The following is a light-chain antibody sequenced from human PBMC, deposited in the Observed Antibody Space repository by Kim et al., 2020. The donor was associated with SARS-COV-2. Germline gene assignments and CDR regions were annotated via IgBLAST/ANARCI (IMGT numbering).Light chain of an antibody. V-gene: IGKV4-1*01. J-gene: IGKJ4*01. Sequence: DIVMTQSPDSLAVSLGERATINCKSSQSVLTSSNNKNYLAWYQQKPGQPPNLLIYWASTRESGVPDRFSGSGSGTDFTLTISSLQAEDVAVYYCQQYYSNPFTFGGGTKVDIK. CDR2: WAS. CDR1: QSVLTSSNNKNY. CDR3: QQYYSNPFT.